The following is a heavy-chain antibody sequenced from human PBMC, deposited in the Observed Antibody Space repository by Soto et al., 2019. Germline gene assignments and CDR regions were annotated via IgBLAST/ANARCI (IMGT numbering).Heavy chain of an antibody. V-gene: IGHV1-8*01. J-gene: IGHJ6*02. CDR2: MNPNSGNT. D-gene: IGHD3-3*01. CDR3: ARDLYDFWSGPFPMDV. CDR1: GYTFTSYY. Sequence: ASVKVSCKASGYTFTSYYINWVLQATGQGLEWMGWMNPNSGNTGYAQKFQGRVTMTRNTSISTAYMELSSLRSEDTAVYYCARDLYDFWSGPFPMDVWGQGTTVTVSS.